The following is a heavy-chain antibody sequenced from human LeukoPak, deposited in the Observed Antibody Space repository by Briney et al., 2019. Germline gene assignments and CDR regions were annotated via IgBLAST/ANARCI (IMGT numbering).Heavy chain of an antibody. Sequence: GGSLRLSCAASGFTFSSYAMSWVRQAPGKGLEWVSAISGSGGSTYYADSVKGRFTISRDNSKNTLYLQMNSPRAEDTAVYYCAKGEAGTGSYYFDYWGQGTLVTVSS. D-gene: IGHD6-19*01. CDR2: ISGSGGST. V-gene: IGHV3-23*01. CDR3: AKGEAGTGSYYFDY. CDR1: GFTFSSYA. J-gene: IGHJ4*02.